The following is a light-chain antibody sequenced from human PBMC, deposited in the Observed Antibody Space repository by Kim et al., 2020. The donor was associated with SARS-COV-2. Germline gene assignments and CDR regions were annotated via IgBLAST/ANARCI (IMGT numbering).Light chain of an antibody. Sequence: ATINCKPSQSGLYRSNNKTYLTVYPQRPGQPPKLLLDWAPTRESGVPDRFSVSWSGTDFTLTISSLQAEDVSVYYCQQYYTTPCTFGGGTKVDIK. CDR3: QQYYTTPCT. CDR2: WAP. CDR1: QSGLYRSNNKTY. V-gene: IGKV4-1*01. J-gene: IGKJ4*01.